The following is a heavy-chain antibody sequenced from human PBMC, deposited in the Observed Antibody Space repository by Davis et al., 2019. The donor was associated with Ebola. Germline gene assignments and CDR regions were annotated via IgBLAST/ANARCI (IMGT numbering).Heavy chain of an antibody. J-gene: IGHJ5*02. V-gene: IGHV3-73*01. Sequence: PGGSLRLSCAASGFTFSGSAMHWVRQASGKGLEWVGRIRSKANSYATAYAASVKGRFTISRDDSKNTAYLQMNSLRAEDTAVYYCARTDGYRFGWSDPWGQGTLVTVSS. CDR2: IRSKANSYAT. CDR3: ARTDGYRFGWSDP. CDR1: GFTFSGSA. D-gene: IGHD5-24*01.